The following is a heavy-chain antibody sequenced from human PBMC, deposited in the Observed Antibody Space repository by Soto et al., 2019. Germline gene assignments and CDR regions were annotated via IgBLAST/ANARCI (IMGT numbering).Heavy chain of an antibody. J-gene: IGHJ3*02. CDR2: TGGGGVST. Sequence: EVQLLESGGGVVEPGGSLRLSCAASGFTFRSYAMTWVRQAPGKGLEWVSYTGGGGVSTYYAHSVKGRFTSTRDDSKNTLYLQMNNLRAEDTALYYCAKIVGGGSHPDAFDIWGQGPMVTVSS. D-gene: IGHD2-15*01. CDR1: GFTFRSYA. V-gene: IGHV3-23*01. CDR3: AKIVGGGSHPDAFDI.